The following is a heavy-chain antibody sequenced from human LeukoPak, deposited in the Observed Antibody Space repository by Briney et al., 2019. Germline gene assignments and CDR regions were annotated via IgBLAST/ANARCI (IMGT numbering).Heavy chain of an antibody. Sequence: GGSLRLSCAASGFTFSSYAMHWVRQAPGKGLEYVSAISSNGGSTYYANSVKGRFTISRDNSKSTLYLQMGSLRAEDMAVYYCARDRSLHYGDYSIDPWGQGTLVTVSS. D-gene: IGHD4-17*01. CDR1: GFTFSSYA. CDR3: ARDRSLHYGDYSIDP. V-gene: IGHV3-64*01. CDR2: ISSNGGST. J-gene: IGHJ5*02.